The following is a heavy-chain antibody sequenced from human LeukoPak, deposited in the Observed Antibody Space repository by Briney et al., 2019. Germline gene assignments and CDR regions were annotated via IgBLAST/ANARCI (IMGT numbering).Heavy chain of an antibody. CDR2: TYFRSKWYN. J-gene: IGHJ4*02. CDR1: GDSVSSNSAA. CDR3: AREGSRRYCSSTSFPDGFDY. Sequence: SQTLSLTCAISGDSVSSNSAAWNWIRQSPSRGLEWLGRTYFRSKWYNDYAVSVKSRITINPDTSKNQFSLQLSSVTAADTAVYYCAREGSRRYCSSTSFPDGFDYWGQGTLVTVSS. D-gene: IGHD2-2*01. V-gene: IGHV6-1*01.